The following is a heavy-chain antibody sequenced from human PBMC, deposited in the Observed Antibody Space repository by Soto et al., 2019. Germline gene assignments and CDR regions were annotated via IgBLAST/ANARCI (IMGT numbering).Heavy chain of an antibody. CDR2: ISYDGSNK. V-gene: IGHV3-30-3*01. Sequence: QVQLVESGGGVVQPGRSLRLSCAASGFTFSSYAMHWVRQAPGKGLEWVAVISYDGSNKYYADSVKGRFIISRDNSKNTLYLQMNSLRAEDSAVYYCARRISTCSWGGMDVWGQGTTVTVSS. D-gene: IGHD2-2*01. CDR1: GFTFSSYA. CDR3: ARRISTCSWGGMDV. J-gene: IGHJ6*02.